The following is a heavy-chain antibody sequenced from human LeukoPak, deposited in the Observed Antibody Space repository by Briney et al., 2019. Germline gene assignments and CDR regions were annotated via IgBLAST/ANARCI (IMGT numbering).Heavy chain of an antibody. CDR1: GFAIPNDG. D-gene: IGHD3-22*01. CDR3: AKSIESGGYPLGDS. Sequence: GGSLRLSCTGSGFAIPNDGMAWVRQAPGKGLEGISSIGAGVTGKYYAASVRGRFTISKDNSKKTVFLQMNSLRAEDTALYYCAKSIESGGYPLGDSWGQGTLVIVSS. CDR2: IGAGVTGK. V-gene: IGHV3-23*01. J-gene: IGHJ4*02.